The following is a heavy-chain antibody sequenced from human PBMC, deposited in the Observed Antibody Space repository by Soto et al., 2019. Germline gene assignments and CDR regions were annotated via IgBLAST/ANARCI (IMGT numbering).Heavy chain of an antibody. CDR1: GGSISSSNY. J-gene: IGHJ4*02. V-gene: IGHV4-39*01. Sequence: QLQLQESGPGLVKPSETLSLTCTVSGGSISSSNYWGWIRQPPGKGLEWIGSIHYSGSTYYNSSLKSRVTIYVDTSRNQFSLKLTSVTAADTAVYYCATLPHYGDPKAGFWGRGTLVTVSS. CDR3: ATLPHYGDPKAGF. D-gene: IGHD4-17*01. CDR2: IHYSGST.